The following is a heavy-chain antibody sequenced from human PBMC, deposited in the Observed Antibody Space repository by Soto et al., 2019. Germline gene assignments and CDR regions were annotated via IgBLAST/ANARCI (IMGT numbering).Heavy chain of an antibody. J-gene: IGHJ4*02. CDR1: RFTFTSYA. CDR3: AKDVEGGSLFRGAFDY. CDR2: ISASGGAT. V-gene: IGHV3-23*01. Sequence: RGCLRLSCVASRFTFTSYAMSWVRQAPGKGLEWVAAISASGGATIHADSVKGRLTISRDNSKNTLYLQMNSLRAEDTAVYYCAKDVEGGSLFRGAFDYWGQGTQVTVSS. D-gene: IGHD1-26*01.